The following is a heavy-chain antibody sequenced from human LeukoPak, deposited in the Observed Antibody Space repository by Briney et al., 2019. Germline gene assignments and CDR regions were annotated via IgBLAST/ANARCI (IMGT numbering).Heavy chain of an antibody. D-gene: IGHD2-15*01. Sequence: GGSLRLSCAASGFTVSSNYMSWVRPAPGKGLEWVSVIYSGGSTYYADSVKGRFTISRDNSKNTLYFQMNSLRAEDTAVYYCARDFFPISGYYYYGMDVWGQGTTVTVSS. CDR2: IYSGGST. J-gene: IGHJ6*02. CDR1: GFTVSSNY. CDR3: ARDFFPISGYYYYGMDV. V-gene: IGHV3-66*02.